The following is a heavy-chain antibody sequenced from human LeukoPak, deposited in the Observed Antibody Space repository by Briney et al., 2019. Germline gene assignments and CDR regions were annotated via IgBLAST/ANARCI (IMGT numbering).Heavy chain of an antibody. Sequence: ASVKVSCKASGYTFTVYYMHWVRQAPGQGLEWMGWINPNSGGTNYAQKFQGRVTMTRDTSISTAYMELSRLRSDDTAVYYCAKDYGDYDAPWFDPWGQGTLVTVSS. CDR3: AKDYGDYDAPWFDP. V-gene: IGHV1-2*02. D-gene: IGHD4-17*01. J-gene: IGHJ5*02. CDR1: GYTFTVYY. CDR2: INPNSGGT.